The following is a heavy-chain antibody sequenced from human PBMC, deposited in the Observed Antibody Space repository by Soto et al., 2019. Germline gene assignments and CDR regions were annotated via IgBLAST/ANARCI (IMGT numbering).Heavy chain of an antibody. Sequence: PGGSLRLSCAASGFTFSSYGMHWVRQAPGKALEWVAVIWYDGSNKYYADSVKGRFTISRDNSKNTLYLQMNSLRAEDTAVYYCARARHDFWSGYSSPYYYYYYMDVWGKGTTVTVSS. J-gene: IGHJ6*03. CDR1: GFTFSSYG. CDR2: IWYDGSNK. CDR3: ARARHDFWSGYSSPYYYYYYMDV. D-gene: IGHD3-3*01. V-gene: IGHV3-33*01.